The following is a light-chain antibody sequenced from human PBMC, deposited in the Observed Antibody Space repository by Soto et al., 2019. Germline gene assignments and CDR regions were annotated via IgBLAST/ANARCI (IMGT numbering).Light chain of an antibody. CDR2: GSS. Sequence: QSVLTQPPSVSGAPGQRVTIFCTGSSSNIGANYDVHWYQQVPGTAPKLLIYGSSNRPSGVPDRFSGSKSGTSASLAITGLQAEDEADYYCQSYDSSLSGFVFGTGTKVTVL. CDR1: SSNIGANYD. CDR3: QSYDSSLSGFV. J-gene: IGLJ1*01. V-gene: IGLV1-40*01.